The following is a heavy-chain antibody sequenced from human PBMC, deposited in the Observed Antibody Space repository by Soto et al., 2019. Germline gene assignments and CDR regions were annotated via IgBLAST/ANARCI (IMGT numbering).Heavy chain of an antibody. CDR2: ISYDGSNK. D-gene: IGHD6-19*01. V-gene: IGHV3-30*18. CDR3: AKDRLSSGWYVDY. Sequence: GSLRLSCAASGFTVSSNYMSWVRQAPGKGLEWVSVISYDGSNKYYADSVKGRFTISRDNSKNTLYLQMNSLRAEDTAVYYCAKDRLSSGWYVDYWGQGTLVTVSS. J-gene: IGHJ4*02. CDR1: GFTVSSNY.